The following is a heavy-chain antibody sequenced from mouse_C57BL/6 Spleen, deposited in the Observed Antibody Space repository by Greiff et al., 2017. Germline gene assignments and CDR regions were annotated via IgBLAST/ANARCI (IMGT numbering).Heavy chain of an antibody. CDR2: IYPGDGDT. CDR1: GYAFSSSW. V-gene: IGHV1-82*01. J-gene: IGHJ2*01. CDR3: ARIGNSNPFDY. D-gene: IGHD2-5*01. Sequence: QVQLKESGPELVKPGASVKISCKASGYAFSSSWMNWVKQRPGKGLEWIGRIYPGDGDTNYNGKFKGKATLTADKSSSTAYMQLSSLTSEDSAVYFCARIGNSNPFDYWGQGTTLTVSS.